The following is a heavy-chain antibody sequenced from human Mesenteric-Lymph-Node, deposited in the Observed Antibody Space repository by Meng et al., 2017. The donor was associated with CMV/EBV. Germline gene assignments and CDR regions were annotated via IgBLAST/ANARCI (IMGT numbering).Heavy chain of an antibody. D-gene: IGHD3-22*01. V-gene: IGHV4-39*07. CDR3: ARDGMIVSGNWFDP. Sequence: SETLSLTCTVSSGSISNTNCYWCWIRQPPGKGLEWIGSIYYTGSTYYNPSLKNRVTISVDTSKNQFSLKLGSVTAADTAVYYCARDGMIVSGNWFDPWGQGTLVTVSS. J-gene: IGHJ5*02. CDR2: IYYTGST. CDR1: SGSISNTNCY.